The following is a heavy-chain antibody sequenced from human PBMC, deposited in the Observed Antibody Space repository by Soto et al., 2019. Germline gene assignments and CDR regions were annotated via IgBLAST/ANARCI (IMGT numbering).Heavy chain of an antibody. CDR1: GGSISSDGYY. Sequence: SETLSLTCTVSGGSISSDGYYWNWILQHPGKGLEWIGYIYYSGSSYYTPSLKSRLTISVDASQNQFSLKMVSVTAADTAIYYCARVDYVRAFDIWGQGTMVTVSS. V-gene: IGHV4-31*03. CDR3: ARVDYVRAFDI. CDR2: IYYSGSS. J-gene: IGHJ3*02. D-gene: IGHD4-17*01.